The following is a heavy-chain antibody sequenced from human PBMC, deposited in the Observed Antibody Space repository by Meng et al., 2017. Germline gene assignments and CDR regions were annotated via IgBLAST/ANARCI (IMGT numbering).Heavy chain of an antibody. J-gene: IGHJ4*02. D-gene: IGHD3-22*01. V-gene: IGHV3-7*01. CDR2: IKQDGSEK. CDR3: ARDGDYYGSSGYPPPFDY. Sequence: GESLKISCAASGFTFSSYWMSWVRQAPGKGLEWVANIKQDGSEKYYVDSVKGRFTISRDNAKNSLYLQMNSLRAEDTAVYYCARDGDYYGSSGYPPPFDYWGQGTLVTVSS. CDR1: GFTFSSYW.